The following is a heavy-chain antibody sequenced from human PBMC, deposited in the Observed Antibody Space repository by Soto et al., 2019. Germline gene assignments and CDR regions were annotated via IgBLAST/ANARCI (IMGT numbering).Heavy chain of an antibody. V-gene: IGHV3-30*18. Sequence: GGSLRLSCAASGFTFSSYGMHWVRQAPGKGLEWVAVISYDGSNKYYADSVKGRFTISRDNSKNTLYLQMNSLRAEDTAVYYCAKGKWELLGRIDYWGQGTLVTVSS. CDR1: GFTFSSYG. D-gene: IGHD1-26*01. J-gene: IGHJ4*02. CDR2: ISYDGSNK. CDR3: AKGKWELLGRIDY.